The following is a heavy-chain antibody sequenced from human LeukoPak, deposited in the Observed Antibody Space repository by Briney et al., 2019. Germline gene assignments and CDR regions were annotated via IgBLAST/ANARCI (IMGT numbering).Heavy chain of an antibody. J-gene: IGHJ4*02. D-gene: IGHD6-19*01. CDR3: ARAATSSGWYD. Sequence: GGSLRLSCAASGFTFSSYSMNWVRQAPGKGLEWVSSISSSSSYIYYADSVKGRFTISRDNAKNSLHLQMNSLRAEDTAVYYCARAATSSGWYDWGQGTLVTVSS. V-gene: IGHV3-21*01. CDR1: GFTFSSYS. CDR2: ISSSSSYI.